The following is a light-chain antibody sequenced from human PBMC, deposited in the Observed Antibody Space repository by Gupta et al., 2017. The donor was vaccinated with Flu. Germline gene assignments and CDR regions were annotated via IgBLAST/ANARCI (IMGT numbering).Light chain of an antibody. CDR2: GYN. CDR3: QSFDTSLDVSV. J-gene: IGLJ2*01. Sequence: QSVLTQPPSVSGAPGQKVTIPCTGSSSNIGTDYDVHWYQHLPGTAPRLLIYGYNKRPSGVPDRFSASKSGTSASLAITGLQAEDEADYYCQSFDTSLDVSVFGGGTKLTVL. CDR1: SSNIGTDYD. V-gene: IGLV1-40*01.